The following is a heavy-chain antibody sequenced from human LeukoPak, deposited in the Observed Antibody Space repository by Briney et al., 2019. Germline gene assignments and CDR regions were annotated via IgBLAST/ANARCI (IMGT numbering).Heavy chain of an antibody. CDR3: ARGRTTSLSYFDY. CDR2: INHSGST. D-gene: IGHD1-1*01. CDR1: GGSFSGYY. J-gene: IGHJ4*02. Sequence: PSETLSLTCAVYGGSFSGYYWSWIRQPPGKGLEWIGEINHSGSTNYNPSLKSRVTISVDTSKNQFSLKLSSVTAADTAVYYCARGRTTSLSYFDYWGQGTLVTVSS. V-gene: IGHV4-34*01.